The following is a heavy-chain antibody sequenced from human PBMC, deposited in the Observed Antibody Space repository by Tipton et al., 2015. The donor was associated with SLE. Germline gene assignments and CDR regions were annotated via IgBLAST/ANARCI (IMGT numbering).Heavy chain of an antibody. J-gene: IGHJ2*01. D-gene: IGHD3-3*01. Sequence: TLSLTCAVSGGSITTYYWSWIRQSPGKGLEWIGYFYYSGGTKYNPSLKSRVTMSVDTSKNHFSVKLSSVTAADTAIYYCARVWSGYSSSYFDLWGRGTLVTVSS. CDR3: ARVWSGYSSSYFDL. V-gene: IGHV4-59*01. CDR2: FYYSGGT. CDR1: GGSITTYY.